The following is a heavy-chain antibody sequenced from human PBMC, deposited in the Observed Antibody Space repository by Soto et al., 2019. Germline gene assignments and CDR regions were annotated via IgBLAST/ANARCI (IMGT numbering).Heavy chain of an antibody. CDR1: GVSINYNSYY. CDR2: IFYTGTT. V-gene: IGHV4-39*02. CDR3: ARLVVVAPVANA. J-gene: IGHJ5*02. Sequence: ETLSLTCAVSGVSINYNSYYWGWIRQPPGKGLEWVGGIFYTGTTYYSPSLKDRVTISVDTSKNSFSLNLTSVTAADTAVYFCARLVVVAPVANAWGQGTPVTVYS. D-gene: IGHD2-2*01.